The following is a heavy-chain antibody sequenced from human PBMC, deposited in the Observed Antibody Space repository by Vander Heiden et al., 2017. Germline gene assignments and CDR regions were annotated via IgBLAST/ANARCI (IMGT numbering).Heavy chain of an antibody. CDR3: ARDGIGGAGAGPGRYGY. CDR2: ISAYNGNT. Sequence: VQLVQSGAEVKKHGASVKASCKASRYTFTSYGISWVRQAPGQGRGWMGWISAYNGNTNYAQKLHGRVTMTTDTSTSTAYRELRSRRSDDTAVYDCARDGIGGAGAGPGRYGYWGQGTLVTVSS. J-gene: IGHJ4*02. D-gene: IGHD6-19*01. CDR1: RYTFTSYG. V-gene: IGHV1-18*01.